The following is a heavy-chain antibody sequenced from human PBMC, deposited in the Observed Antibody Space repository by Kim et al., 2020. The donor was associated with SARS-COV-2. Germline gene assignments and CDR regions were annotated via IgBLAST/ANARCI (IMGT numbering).Heavy chain of an antibody. J-gene: IGHJ6*02. D-gene: IGHD6-25*01. Sequence: DSVTRLFTISRDNSKSTLYLQMNGLRAEDTAVYYCAKRIAAGYYAMDVWGQGTTVTVSS. V-gene: IGHV3-23*01. CDR3: AKRIAAGYYAMDV.